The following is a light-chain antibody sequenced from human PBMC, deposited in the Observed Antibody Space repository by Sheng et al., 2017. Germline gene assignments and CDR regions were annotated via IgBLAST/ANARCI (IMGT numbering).Light chain of an antibody. CDR2: AAS. Sequence: EVVLTQSPATLSVSPGERATLSCRASLSVGRHIAWYRQRPGQAPRLLMYAASNSVTGLPDRFSGGGSGTDFTLTISRLEPEDFAVYYCQQYGSSPNTFGQGTRLEMK. CDR3: QQYGSSPNT. CDR1: LSVGRH. J-gene: IGKJ5*01. V-gene: IGKV3-20*01.